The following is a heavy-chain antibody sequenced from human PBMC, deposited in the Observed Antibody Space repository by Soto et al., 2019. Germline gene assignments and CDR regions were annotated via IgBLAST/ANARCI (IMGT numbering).Heavy chain of an antibody. CDR1: GYTFTSYY. V-gene: IGHV1-46*01. CDR2: INPSGGST. D-gene: IGHD3-16*01. J-gene: IGHJ4*02. CDR3: ARGGGGLRLGELPFFDY. Sequence: ASVKVSCKASGYTFTSYYMHWVRQAPGQGLEWMGIINPSGGSTSYAQKFQGRVTMTRDTSTSTVYMELSSLRSEDTAVYYCARGGGGLRLGELPFFDYWGQGTLVNVSS.